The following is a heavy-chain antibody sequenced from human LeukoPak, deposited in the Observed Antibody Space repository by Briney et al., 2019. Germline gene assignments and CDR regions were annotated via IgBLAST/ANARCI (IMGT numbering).Heavy chain of an antibody. D-gene: IGHD2-15*01. V-gene: IGHV4-30-2*01. CDR2: IYHSGST. J-gene: IGHJ4*02. CDR1: GGSISSGGYY. Sequence: SETLSLTCTFSGGSISSGGYYWSWIRQPPGKGLEWIGYIYHSGSTYYNPSLKSRVTISVDRSKNQFSLKLSSVTAADTAVYYCARRNGGMGGYIDWGQGTLVTVSS. CDR3: ARRNGGMGGYID.